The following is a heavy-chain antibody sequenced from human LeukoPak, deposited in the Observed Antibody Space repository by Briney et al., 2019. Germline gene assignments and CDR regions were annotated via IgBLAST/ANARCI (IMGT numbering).Heavy chain of an antibody. Sequence: GGSLRLSCAASGFTVSSNYMSWVRQAPGKGLEWVSVIYSGGSTYYADSVKGRFTISRDNAKNSLYLQMNSLRAEDTAVYYCARGRVYYYDSSGYQNWFDPWGQGTLVTVSS. CDR2: IYSGGST. CDR1: GFTVSSNY. J-gene: IGHJ5*02. CDR3: ARGRVYYYDSSGYQNWFDP. V-gene: IGHV3-66*01. D-gene: IGHD3-22*01.